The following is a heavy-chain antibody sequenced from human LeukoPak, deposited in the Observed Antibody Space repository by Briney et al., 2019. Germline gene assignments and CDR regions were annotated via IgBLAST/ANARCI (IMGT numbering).Heavy chain of an antibody. CDR2: IANDGRDK. J-gene: IGHJ4*02. CDR3: VKDMRIKAAGYYFDY. Sequence: GGSLRLACAASGFTFSDYGMHWVRQAPGKGLEWVAVIANDGRDKKYADSVRGRFTISRDNSKNTVYLQMNSLRAEETAVFYCVKDMRIKAAGYYFDYWGQGTLVTVSS. CDR1: GFTFSDYG. D-gene: IGHD6-13*01. V-gene: IGHV3-30*18.